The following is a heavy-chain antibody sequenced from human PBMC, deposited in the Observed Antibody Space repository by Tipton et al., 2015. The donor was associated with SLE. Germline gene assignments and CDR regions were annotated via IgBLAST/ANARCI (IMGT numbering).Heavy chain of an antibody. Sequence: TLSLTCTVSGGSMTSSPYFWGWIRQPPGKGLEWIGNIFFSGNTYYNLSLKSRVTMSVDTSRNQFSLKLSFVTAADTAVYYCARNSRYTSLQWGQGNLVTVSS. CDR2: IFFSGNT. V-gene: IGHV4-39*07. CDR3: ARNSRYTSLQ. D-gene: IGHD2-2*01. J-gene: IGHJ4*02. CDR1: GGSMTSSPYF.